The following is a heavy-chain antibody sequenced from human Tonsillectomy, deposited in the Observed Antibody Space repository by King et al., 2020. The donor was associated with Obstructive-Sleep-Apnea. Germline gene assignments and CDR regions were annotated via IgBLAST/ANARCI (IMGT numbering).Heavy chain of an antibody. V-gene: IGHV5-51*01. CDR2: IYPGDANT. CDR1: GYRFTSYW. Sequence: VQLVESGAEVKKPGESLKISCKGSGYRFTSYWIGWVRQMPGKGLEWMGIIYPGDANTRFSPSFQGQVTIPSDESITTAYLRWSSLKASDTAMYYCARLGGYDSSGLYYYYGMDVWGQGTTVTVSS. CDR3: ARLGGYDSSGLYYYYGMDV. J-gene: IGHJ6*02. D-gene: IGHD3-22*01.